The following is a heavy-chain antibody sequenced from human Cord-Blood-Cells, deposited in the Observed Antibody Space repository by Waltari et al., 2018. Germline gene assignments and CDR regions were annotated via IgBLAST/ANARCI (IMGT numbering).Heavy chain of an antibody. Sequence: SRINSDGSSTSYADSVKGRFTISRDNAKNTLYLQMNSLRAEDTAVYYCARGPIVVVPAAIRQYYYYGMDVWGQGTTVTVSS. J-gene: IGHJ6*02. D-gene: IGHD2-2*01. CDR3: ARGPIVVVPAAIRQYYYYGMDV. CDR2: INSDGSST. V-gene: IGHV3-74*01.